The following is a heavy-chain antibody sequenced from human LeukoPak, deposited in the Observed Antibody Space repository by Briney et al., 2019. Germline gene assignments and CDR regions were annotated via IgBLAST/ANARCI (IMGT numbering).Heavy chain of an antibody. D-gene: IGHD2-2*01. V-gene: IGHV1-2*02. J-gene: IGHJ5*02. Sequence: GASLKVSCKASGYTFTGYYMHWVRQAPGQGLEWMGWINPNSGGTNYAQKFQGRVTMTRDTSISTAYMELSRLRSDDAAVYCCARSRLGYCSSTSCYLFDPWGEGGLVTVSS. CDR2: INPNSGGT. CDR3: ARSRLGYCSSTSCYLFDP. CDR1: GYTFTGYY.